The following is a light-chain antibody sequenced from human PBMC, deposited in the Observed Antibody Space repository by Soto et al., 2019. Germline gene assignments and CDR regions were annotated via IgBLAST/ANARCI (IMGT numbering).Light chain of an antibody. CDR2: DAS. Sequence: EIVLTQSPGTLSLSPGERATLSCRASQSVGGTYLAWHQQKPGQAPRILIYDASSRPADIPDRFSGSGSGTDFTLSISRLEPEDFAVYFCQQYGSSPATFGQGTKVEIK. CDR1: QSVGGTY. J-gene: IGKJ1*01. CDR3: QQYGSSPAT. V-gene: IGKV3-20*01.